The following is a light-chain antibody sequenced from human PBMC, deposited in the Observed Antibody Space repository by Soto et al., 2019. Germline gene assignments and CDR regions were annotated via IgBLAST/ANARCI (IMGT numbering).Light chain of an antibody. CDR1: QTISSW. CDR2: KAS. Sequence: DIQMTQSPSTLSGSVGDRVTITCRASQTISSWLAWYQQKPGKAPKLLIYKASTLKSGVPSRFSGSGSGTEFTLTISSLQPDDFATYYCQHYSTYPLTFGGGTRVDI. CDR3: QHYSTYPLT. V-gene: IGKV1-5*03. J-gene: IGKJ4*01.